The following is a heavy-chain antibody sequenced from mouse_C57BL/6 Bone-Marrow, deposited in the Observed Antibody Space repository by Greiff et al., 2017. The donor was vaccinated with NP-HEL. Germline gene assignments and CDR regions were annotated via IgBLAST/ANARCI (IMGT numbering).Heavy chain of an antibody. J-gene: IGHJ1*03. CDR2: IDPSDSYP. CDR1: GYTFTSYW. D-gene: IGHD2-4*01. CDR3: AIGRYDYDEWYFDV. Sequence: QVQLQQPGAELVMPGASVKLSCKASGYTFTSYWMHWVKQRPGQGLAWIGEIDPSDSYPNYNQKFKGKSTLTVDKSSSTAYMQLSSLTSEDSAVYSCAIGRYDYDEWYFDVWGTGTTVTVSS. V-gene: IGHV1-69*01.